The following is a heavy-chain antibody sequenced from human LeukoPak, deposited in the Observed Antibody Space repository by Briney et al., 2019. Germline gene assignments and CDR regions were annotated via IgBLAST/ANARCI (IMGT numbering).Heavy chain of an antibody. CDR3: ARKNYGSGTYISFYDY. Sequence: GGSLRLSCAASGFSFSNYSMNWVRQAPGRGLEWDSHISSRSSTRSYADSVKGRFTISRDNAKNSLYLQMNSLRDEDTAVYYCARKNYGSGTYISFYDYWGQGTLVTVSS. CDR1: GFSFSNYS. CDR2: ISSRSSTR. J-gene: IGHJ4*02. V-gene: IGHV3-48*02. D-gene: IGHD3-10*01.